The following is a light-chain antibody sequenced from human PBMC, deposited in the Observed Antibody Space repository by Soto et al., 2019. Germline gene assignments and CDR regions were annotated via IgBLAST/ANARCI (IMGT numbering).Light chain of an antibody. V-gene: IGKV3-15*01. CDR1: QSVSSN. J-gene: IGKJ1*01. CDR2: GAS. Sequence: EIVMTQSPATLSVSPGERAPLCCRASQSVSSNLAWYQQKPGQAPRLLIYGASTRATGIPARFSGSGSGTEFTLTISSLQSGDVAVYYCQQYDTWPPGTFGQGTKVEIK. CDR3: QQYDTWPPGT.